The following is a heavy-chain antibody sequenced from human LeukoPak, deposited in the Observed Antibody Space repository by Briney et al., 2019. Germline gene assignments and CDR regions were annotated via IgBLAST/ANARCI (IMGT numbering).Heavy chain of an antibody. CDR3: ARRTTRWGFDY. Sequence: GGSLRLSCAASEFTFPIYWMHWVRQAPGKGLVWVSAISGSGGSTYYADSVKGRFTISRDNSKNTLYLQMNSLRAEDTAVYYCARRTTRWGFDYWGQGTLVTVSS. CDR1: EFTFPIYW. J-gene: IGHJ4*02. CDR2: ISGSGGST. V-gene: IGHV3-23*01. D-gene: IGHD2-2*01.